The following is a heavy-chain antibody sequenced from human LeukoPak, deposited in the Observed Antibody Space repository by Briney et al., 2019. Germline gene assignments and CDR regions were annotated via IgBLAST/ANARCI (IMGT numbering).Heavy chain of an antibody. D-gene: IGHD3-3*01. Sequence: PGGSLRLSCAASGFTFSSYSMNWVRQAPGKGLEWVSSISSSSSYIYYADSAKGRFTISRDNAKNSLYLQMNSLRAEDTAVYYCARDSGSGYYLGYWGQGTLVTVSS. CDR1: GFTFSSYS. CDR3: ARDSGSGYYLGY. CDR2: ISSSSSYI. V-gene: IGHV3-21*01. J-gene: IGHJ4*02.